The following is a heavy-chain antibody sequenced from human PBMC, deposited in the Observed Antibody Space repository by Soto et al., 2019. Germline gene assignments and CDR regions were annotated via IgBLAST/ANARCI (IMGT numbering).Heavy chain of an antibody. CDR3: ARGGVSTRTFDY. V-gene: IGHV5-51*01. CDR2: IYPDDSDA. J-gene: IGHJ4*02. D-gene: IGHD3-3*01. Sequence: GESLKLSCKGSGYSFPNYWIGWVRQMPGKGLEWMGIIYPDDSDARYSPSFQGQVNISADKSISSAYLQWSSLRASDTAMYYCARGGVSTRTFDYWGQGTPVTVSS. CDR1: GYSFPNYW.